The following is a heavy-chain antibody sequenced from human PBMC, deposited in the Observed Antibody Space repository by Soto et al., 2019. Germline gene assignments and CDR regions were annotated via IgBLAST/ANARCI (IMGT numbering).Heavy chain of an antibody. CDR2: IIPIFNST. CDR3: AREGRGKKAGYNGLVSLGY. Sequence: ASVKVSCKVSGSRFSNYVISWVRQAPGHGLEWLGRIIPIFNSTRYAQNFQGRVTITADKSTSTASLELSSLRSDDTAVYFCAREGRGKKAGYNGLVSLGYWGQGTLVTVS. J-gene: IGHJ4*02. V-gene: IGHV1-69*06. D-gene: IGHD2-2*02. CDR1: GSRFSNYV.